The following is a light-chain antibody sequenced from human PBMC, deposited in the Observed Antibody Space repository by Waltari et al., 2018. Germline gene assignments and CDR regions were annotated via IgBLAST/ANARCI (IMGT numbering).Light chain of an antibody. J-gene: IGKJ4*01. Sequence: DIQMTQSPSSLSASVGDRVTITCRASQSISSYLNWYQQKPGKAPKLLIYAASSLQSGVPSRFSGRGSGTDFTLTISSLQPEDFATYYCQQSYSTPTFGRGTKVEIK. CDR2: AAS. CDR3: QQSYSTPT. CDR1: QSISSY. V-gene: IGKV1-39*01.